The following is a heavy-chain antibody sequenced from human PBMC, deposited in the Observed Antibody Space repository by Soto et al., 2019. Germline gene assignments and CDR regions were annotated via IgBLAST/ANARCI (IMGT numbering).Heavy chain of an antibody. CDR1: GYTFTSYG. J-gene: IGHJ4*02. D-gene: IGHD3-10*01. Sequence: ASVKVSCKASGYTFTSYGISWVRQAPGQGLEWMGWISAYNGNTNYAQKLQGRVTMTADTSTDTAYMELSSLRSEDTAVYYCATVHQYGSGSYYYDYWGQGTLVTVSS. V-gene: IGHV1-18*01. CDR2: ISAYNGNT. CDR3: ATVHQYGSGSYYYDY.